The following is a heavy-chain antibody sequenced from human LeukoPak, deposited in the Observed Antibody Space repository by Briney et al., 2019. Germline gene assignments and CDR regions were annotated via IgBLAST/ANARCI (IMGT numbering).Heavy chain of an antibody. CDR2: INPSGGST. Sequence: RASVKVSCKASGYTFTGYYIHWVRQAPGQGLEWMGIINPSGGSTSYAQKFQGRVTMTRDMSTSTDYLELSSLRSEDTAIYYCARDNSLDYNAWWFDPWGQGTLATVSS. D-gene: IGHD3-10*01. CDR3: ARDNSLDYNAWWFDP. CDR1: GYTFTGYY. J-gene: IGHJ5*02. V-gene: IGHV1-46*01.